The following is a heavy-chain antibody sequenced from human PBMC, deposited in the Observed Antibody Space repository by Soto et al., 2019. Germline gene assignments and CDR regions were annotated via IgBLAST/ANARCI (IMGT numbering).Heavy chain of an antibody. D-gene: IGHD3-10*01. V-gene: IGHV3-9*01. Sequence: EVQLVEFGGGLEQPGRSLRLSCAASGFTFDDYAMHSVRQTPGKGPEWVSGISWNSINIDYADSVKGRFTISRDNAKNFLYLQMNSLRAEDTALYYCAASRSYCLDYWGQGTLVTVSS. J-gene: IGHJ4*02. CDR1: GFTFDDYA. CDR2: ISWNSINI. CDR3: AASRSYCLDY.